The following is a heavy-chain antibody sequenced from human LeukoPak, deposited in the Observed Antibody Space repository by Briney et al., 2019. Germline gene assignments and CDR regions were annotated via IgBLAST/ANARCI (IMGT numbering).Heavy chain of an antibody. CDR1: GYTFTSHY. CDR2: ISPSGGST. Sequence: GASVKVSCKASGYTFTSHYMHWVRQAPEQGLEWMGIISPSGGSTGYAQKFQGRVTMTRDMSTRKDYMELSSLRYEDTAVYYCARDVSSPSSWWFDPWGQGTLVIVSS. V-gene: IGHV1-46*01. D-gene: IGHD2-2*01. J-gene: IGHJ5*02. CDR3: ARDVSSPSSWWFDP.